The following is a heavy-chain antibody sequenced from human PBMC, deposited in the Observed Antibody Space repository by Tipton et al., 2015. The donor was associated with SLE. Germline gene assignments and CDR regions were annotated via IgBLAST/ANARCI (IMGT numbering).Heavy chain of an antibody. J-gene: IGHJ6*02. CDR3: ARRGALAAAGVYYYYGMDV. D-gene: IGHD6-13*01. CDR1: GGSISSYY. V-gene: IGHV4-59*01. CDR2: IYYSGST. Sequence: TLSLTCIVSGGSISSYYWSWIRQPPGKGLEWIGYIYYSGSTDYNPSLKSRVTISVDTSKNQFSLKLNSVTAADTAVYYCARRGALAAAGVYYYYGMDVWDQGP.